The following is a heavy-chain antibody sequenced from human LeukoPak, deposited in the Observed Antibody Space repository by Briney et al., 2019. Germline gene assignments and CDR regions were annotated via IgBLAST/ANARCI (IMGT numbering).Heavy chain of an antibody. Sequence: GGSLRLSCAASGFTFSSYSMNWVRQAPGKGLEWVSSISSSSSYIYYADSVKGRFTISRDNAKNSLYLQTNSLRAEDTAVYYCEAHYGGNSGRGYYFDYWGQGTLVTVSS. CDR1: GFTFSSYS. V-gene: IGHV3-21*01. CDR3: EAHYGGNSGRGYYFDY. J-gene: IGHJ4*02. CDR2: ISSSSSYI. D-gene: IGHD4-23*01.